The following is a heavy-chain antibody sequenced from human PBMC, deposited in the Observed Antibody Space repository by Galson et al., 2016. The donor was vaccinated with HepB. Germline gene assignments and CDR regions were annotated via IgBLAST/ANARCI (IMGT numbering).Heavy chain of an antibody. V-gene: IGHV3-7*03. CDR2: IKQDGSEK. D-gene: IGHD6-25*01. CDR3: ARDRTSRAALDY. Sequence: SLRLSCAASGFTFSNYWMSWVRQAPGKGLEWVANIKQDGSEKYYVDSVKGRFTISRDNAKNSLYLQMTSLRAEDTAVYYCARDRTSRAALDYWGQGTLVTVSS. J-gene: IGHJ4*02. CDR1: GFTFSNYW.